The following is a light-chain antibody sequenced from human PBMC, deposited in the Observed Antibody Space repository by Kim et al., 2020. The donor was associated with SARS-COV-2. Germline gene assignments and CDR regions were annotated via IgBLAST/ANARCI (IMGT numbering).Light chain of an antibody. CDR1: QDIKSD. CDR2: AAS. V-gene: IGKV1-17*01. J-gene: IGKJ1*01. CDR3: LQHNDFSWT. Sequence: DIQMTQSPSSLSASVGDRVTITCRASQDIKSDLGWYQQKPGKAPKRLIYAASSLQSGVPSRFSGSGSGTEFTLTISSLQPEDFATYYCLQHNDFSWTFGQGTKVDIK.